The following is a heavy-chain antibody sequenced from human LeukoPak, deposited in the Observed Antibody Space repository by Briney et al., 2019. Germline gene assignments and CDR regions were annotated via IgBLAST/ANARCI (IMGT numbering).Heavy chain of an antibody. V-gene: IGHV3-30*03. Sequence: GGSLRLSCAASGFTFSSYGMHWVRQAPGKGLEWVAVISYDGSNKYYADSVKGRLTISRDNSKNTLYLQMNSLRAEDTAVYYCATVGASTYHFDYWGQGTLVTVSS. CDR2: ISYDGSNK. D-gene: IGHD1-26*01. J-gene: IGHJ4*02. CDR3: ATVGASTYHFDY. CDR1: GFTFSSYG.